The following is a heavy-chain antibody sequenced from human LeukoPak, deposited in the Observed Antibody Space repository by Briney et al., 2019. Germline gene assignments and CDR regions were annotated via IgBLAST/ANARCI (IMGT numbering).Heavy chain of an antibody. CDR1: GFTFSRYA. J-gene: IGHJ4*02. Sequence: GGSLRLSCAASGFTFSRYAMHWVRQARGKGLEWVAVISYDGSNKYYADSVKGRFTISRDDCKNTLYLHTNSLRTEDTALYYCAREQSKEDYSYDYWGQGTLVTVSS. CDR2: ISYDGSNK. CDR3: AREQSKEDYSYDY. V-gene: IGHV3-30*04.